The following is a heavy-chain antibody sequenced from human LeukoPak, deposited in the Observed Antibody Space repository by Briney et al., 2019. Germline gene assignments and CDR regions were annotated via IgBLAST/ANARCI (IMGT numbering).Heavy chain of an antibody. CDR2: IIPLLDIA. CDR1: GGTFSSYT. CDR3: ARADTSYMGRSAFHI. Sequence: ASVKVSCKVSGGTFSSYTISWVRQAAGQGLEWMGRIIPLLDIAHYTQKFQGRVTITADKSTSTAYMELNSLTFEDTAVYTCARADTSYMGRSAFHIWGQGTLVTVSS. V-gene: IGHV1-69*02. D-gene: IGHD5-18*01. J-gene: IGHJ3*02.